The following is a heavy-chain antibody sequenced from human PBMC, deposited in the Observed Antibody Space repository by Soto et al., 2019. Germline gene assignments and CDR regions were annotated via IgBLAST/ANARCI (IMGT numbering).Heavy chain of an antibody. CDR3: ARGRYGDY. CDR2: ISAHNGNT. V-gene: IGHV1-18*01. Sequence: QVHLVQSGAEVKKPGASVKVSCKGSGYGFTTYGITWVRQAPGQGLEWMAWISAHNGNTNYAQKLQCRVTVTIDTSTSTAYMELRSLRSDDTAVYYCARGRYGDYWGQGALVTVSS. D-gene: IGHD1-1*01. CDR1: GYGFTTYG. J-gene: IGHJ4*02.